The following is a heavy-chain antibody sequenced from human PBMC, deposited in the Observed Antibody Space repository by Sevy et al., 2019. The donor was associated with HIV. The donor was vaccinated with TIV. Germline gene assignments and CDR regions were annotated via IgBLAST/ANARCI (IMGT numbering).Heavy chain of an antibody. V-gene: IGHV6-1*01. D-gene: IGHD3-10*01. CDR3: ARESRWFFFHFDY. Sequence: SQTLSLTCAISGDSVSTYSAAWNWIRQSPSRGLEWLGRTYYKSKWYNDYAQSVKSRISINPDTPKNQISLQLNSVTPEDTAVYYCARESRWFFFHFDYWGQGTLVTVSS. CDR1: GDSVSTYSAA. J-gene: IGHJ4*02. CDR2: TYYKSKWYN.